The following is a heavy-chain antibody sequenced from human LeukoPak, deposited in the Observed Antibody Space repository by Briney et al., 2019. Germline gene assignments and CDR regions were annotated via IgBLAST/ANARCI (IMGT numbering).Heavy chain of an antibody. D-gene: IGHD3-9*01. V-gene: IGHV4-59*01. CDR1: GGSISSYY. CDR3: ARDGNFDWLLPYYYMDV. Sequence: SETLSLTCTVSGGSISSYYWSWIRQPPGKGLEWIGYIYYSGSTNYNPSLKSRLTITVDTSKNQFSLKLSSVTAADTAVYYCARDGNFDWLLPYYYMDVWGKGTTVTVSS. CDR2: IYYSGST. J-gene: IGHJ6*03.